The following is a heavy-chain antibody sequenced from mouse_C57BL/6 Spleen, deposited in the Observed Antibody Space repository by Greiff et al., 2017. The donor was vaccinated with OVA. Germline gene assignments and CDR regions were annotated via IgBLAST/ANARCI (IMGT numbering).Heavy chain of an antibody. CDR1: GYAFSSYW. J-gene: IGHJ3*01. Sequence: QVQLQQSGAELVKPGASVKISCKASGYAFSSYWMNWVKQRPGKGLEWIGQIYPGDGDTNYNGKFKGKATLTADKSSSTAYMQLSSLTSEDSAVYFCARKDNEYDAWFAYWGQGTLVTVSA. D-gene: IGHD2-4*01. V-gene: IGHV1-80*01. CDR3: ARKDNEYDAWFAY. CDR2: IYPGDGDT.